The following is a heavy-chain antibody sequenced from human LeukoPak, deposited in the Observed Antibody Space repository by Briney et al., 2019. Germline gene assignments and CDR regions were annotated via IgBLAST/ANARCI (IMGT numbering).Heavy chain of an antibody. V-gene: IGHV1-24*01. J-gene: IGHJ3*02. CDR1: GNTLTELS. CDR2: FDPEDGET. Sequence: ASVKVSCKVSGNTLTELSMHWVRQAPGKGLEWMGRFDPEDGETIYAQKFQGRVTITTDESTSTAYMELSSLRSEDTAVYYCARAVGYSSSILAFDIWGQGTMVTVSS. D-gene: IGHD6-6*01. CDR3: ARAVGYSSSILAFDI.